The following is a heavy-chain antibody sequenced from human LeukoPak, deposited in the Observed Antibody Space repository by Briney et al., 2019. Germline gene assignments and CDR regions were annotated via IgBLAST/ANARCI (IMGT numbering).Heavy chain of an antibody. D-gene: IGHD6-6*01. CDR3: ARAHGSSSRIYYYYYMDV. Sequence: ETLSLTCAVYGGSFSGCYWSWIRQPPGKGLEWIGEINHSGSTNYNPSLKSRVTISVDTSKNQFSLKLSSVTAADTAVYYCARAHGSSSRIYYYYYMDVWGKGTTVTVSS. V-gene: IGHV4-34*01. CDR2: INHSGST. CDR1: GGSFSGCY. J-gene: IGHJ6*03.